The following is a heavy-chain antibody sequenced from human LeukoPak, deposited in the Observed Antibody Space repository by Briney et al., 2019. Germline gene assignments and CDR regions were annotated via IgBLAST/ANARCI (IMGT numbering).Heavy chain of an antibody. J-gene: IGHJ4*02. D-gene: IGHD3-22*01. CDR2: ITSSSSYI. CDR1: GFTFSSYG. Sequence: SGGSLRLSCAASGFTFSSYGMSWVRQAPGKGLQWVSSITSSSSYIYYADSVEGRFTVSRDNAKNSLYLQMNSLRAEDTAVYYCARHVVAVGFDYWGQGTLVTVSS. CDR3: ARHVVAVGFDY. V-gene: IGHV3-21*01.